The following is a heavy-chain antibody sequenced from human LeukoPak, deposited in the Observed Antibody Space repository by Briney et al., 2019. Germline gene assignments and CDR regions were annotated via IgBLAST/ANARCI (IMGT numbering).Heavy chain of an antibody. Sequence: PSETLSLTCTVSGGSISSYYWNWIRQPPGKGLEWSGYIYYSGSTNYNPSLKSRVTISVDTSKNQFSLKLSSVTAADTAVYYCARDYRPGMDVWGQGTTVTVSS. CDR3: ARDYRPGMDV. V-gene: IGHV4-59*01. CDR1: GGSISSYY. J-gene: IGHJ6*02. D-gene: IGHD6-6*01. CDR2: IYYSGST.